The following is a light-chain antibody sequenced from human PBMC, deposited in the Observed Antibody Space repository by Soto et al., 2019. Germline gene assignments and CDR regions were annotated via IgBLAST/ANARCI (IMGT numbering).Light chain of an antibody. Sequence: EIVLTQSPATLSLSPGERATLSCRASPRVRRDVAWYQKKPGQAPRLLILDASNKATGIPARFSGSGSGTDFTLTISSLEPEDFAVYYCQQRSNWLGTFGGGTKVEIK. CDR2: DAS. V-gene: IGKV3-11*01. CDR3: QQRSNWLGT. CDR1: PRVRRD. J-gene: IGKJ4*01.